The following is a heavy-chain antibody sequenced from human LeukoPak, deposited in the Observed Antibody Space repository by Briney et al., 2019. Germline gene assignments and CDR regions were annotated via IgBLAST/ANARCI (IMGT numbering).Heavy chain of an antibody. CDR3: ATDLG. D-gene: IGHD4-17*01. Sequence: GGSLTLSCAASGFSFTSYWMHWVRQPPGRGLVWVASVDHDGSGTAYADSVTGRFTITRDNVKNTVYLQMNSLRAEDTAVYYCATDLGWGQGALVTVSS. V-gene: IGHV3-74*01. CDR1: GFSFTSYW. J-gene: IGHJ4*02. CDR2: VDHDGSGT.